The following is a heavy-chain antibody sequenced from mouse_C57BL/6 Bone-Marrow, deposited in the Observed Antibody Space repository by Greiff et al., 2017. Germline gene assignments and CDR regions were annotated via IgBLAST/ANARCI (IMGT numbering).Heavy chain of an antibody. J-gene: IGHJ1*03. V-gene: IGHV5-16*01. CDR3: ARVTLLFIKGLYWYCDV. CDR1: GFTFSDYY. CDR2: INYDGSST. Sequence: DVKLVESEGGLVQPGSSMKLSCTASGFTFSDYYMAWVRQVPEKGLEWVANINYDGSSTYYLDSLKSRFIISRDNAKNILYLQMGSLKSEDTATYYCARVTLLFIKGLYWYCDVWGTGTTVTVSS. D-gene: IGHD1-1*01.